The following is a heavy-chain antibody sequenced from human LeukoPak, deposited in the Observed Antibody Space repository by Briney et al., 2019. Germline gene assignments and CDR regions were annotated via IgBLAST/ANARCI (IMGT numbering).Heavy chain of an antibody. V-gene: IGHV3-11*01. CDR2: ISSSGSTI. J-gene: IGHJ4*02. Sequence: PGGSLRLSCTASGFTFSDYYMSWIRQAPGKGLEWVSYISSSGSTIYYADSVKGRFTISRDNAKNSLYLQMNSLRAEDTAVYYCAREKGFGELLHFDYWGQGTLVTVSS. CDR3: AREKGFGELLHFDY. D-gene: IGHD3-10*01. CDR1: GFTFSDYY.